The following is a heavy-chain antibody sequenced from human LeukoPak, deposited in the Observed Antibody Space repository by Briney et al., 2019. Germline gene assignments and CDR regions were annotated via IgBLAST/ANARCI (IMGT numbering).Heavy chain of an antibody. CDR1: GFTFSSYA. Sequence: GGSLRLSCAASGFTFSSYAMSWVRQAPGKGLEWVSAISGSGGSTYYADSVKGRFTISRDNSKNTLYLQMNSLRAEDTAVYYCAKDDGGSMAVAGQFDYWGQGTLVTVSS. D-gene: IGHD6-19*01. CDR2: ISGSGGST. V-gene: IGHV3-23*01. CDR3: AKDDGGSMAVAGQFDY. J-gene: IGHJ4*02.